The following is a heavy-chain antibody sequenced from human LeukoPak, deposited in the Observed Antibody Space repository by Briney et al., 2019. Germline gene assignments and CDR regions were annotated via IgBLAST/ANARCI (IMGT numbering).Heavy chain of an antibody. J-gene: IGHJ4*02. CDR2: ISYDGSNK. CDR3: ARDCRYDFWSGYGIIQTPDY. V-gene: IGHV3-30-3*01. Sequence: GGSLRLSCAASGFTFSSYAMHWVRQAPGKGLEWVAVISYDGSNKYYADSVKGRFTISRDNSKNTLYLQMNSLRAEDTAVYYCARDCRYDFWSGYGIIQTPDYWGQGTLVTVSS. CDR1: GFTFSSYA. D-gene: IGHD3-3*01.